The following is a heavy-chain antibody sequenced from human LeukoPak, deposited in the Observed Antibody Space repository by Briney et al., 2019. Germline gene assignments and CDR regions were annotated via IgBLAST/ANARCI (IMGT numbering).Heavy chain of an antibody. CDR3: ARVGTILTGFSFYNWLDP. CDR1: GGSVSNYA. CDR2: IIPAVGST. Sequence: SVKVSCKASGGSVSNYAISWVRQAPGQGLEWMGGIIPAVGSTNYAQKFQGRLTITADESTSTAYMELISLRSEDTAAYYCARVGTILTGFSFYNWLDPWGQGTLITVSS. D-gene: IGHD7-27*01. V-gene: IGHV1-69*01. J-gene: IGHJ5*02.